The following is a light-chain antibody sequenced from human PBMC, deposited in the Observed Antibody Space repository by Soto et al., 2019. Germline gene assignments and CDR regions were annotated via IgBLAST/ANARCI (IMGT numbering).Light chain of an antibody. V-gene: IGKV3-20*01. Sequence: ESVLTQSPGTLSLSPGERATLSCRASQSVSSSYLAWYQQKPGQAPRLLIYCASSRATGIPDRFSGSGSGTDFTLTISRLEPEDFAVYYCQQYGSSLFTFGPGTKGDI. J-gene: IGKJ3*01. CDR1: QSVSSSY. CDR2: CAS. CDR3: QQYGSSLFT.